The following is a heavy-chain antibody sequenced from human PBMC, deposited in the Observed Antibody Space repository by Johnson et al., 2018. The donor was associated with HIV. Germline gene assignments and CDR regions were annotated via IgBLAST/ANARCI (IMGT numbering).Heavy chain of an antibody. D-gene: IGHD3-22*01. J-gene: IGHJ3*02. V-gene: IGHV3-33*08. CDR2: IWYDGSNK. Sequence: QVQLVESGGGVVQPGRSLRLSCAASGFTFSSYGMHWVRQAPGKGLEWVAVIWYDGSNKYYADSVKGRFTISRDNSNNTLYLQMNSLRPEDTALYYCARDLGSSGYDAFDIWGQGTMVTVSS. CDR3: ARDLGSSGYDAFDI. CDR1: GFTFSSYG.